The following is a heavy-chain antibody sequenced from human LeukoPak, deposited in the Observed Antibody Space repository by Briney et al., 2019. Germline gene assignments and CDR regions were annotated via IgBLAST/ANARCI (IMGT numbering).Heavy chain of an antibody. Sequence: SETLSLTCTVSGGSISSYYWSWIRQPPWKGLEWIGYIYYSGSTNYNPSLKSRVTISVDTSKNQFSLKLSSVTAADTAVYYYARVRYYYDILTVKSAFDIWGQGTMVTVSS. J-gene: IGHJ3*02. V-gene: IGHV4-59*01. CDR3: ARVRYYYDILTVKSAFDI. CDR1: GGSISSYY. D-gene: IGHD3-9*01. CDR2: IYYSGST.